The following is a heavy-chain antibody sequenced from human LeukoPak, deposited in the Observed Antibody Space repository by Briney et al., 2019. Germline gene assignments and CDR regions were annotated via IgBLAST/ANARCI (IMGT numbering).Heavy chain of an antibody. J-gene: IGHJ4*02. CDR3: ATRGSYLDY. D-gene: IGHD5-12*01. Sequence: PGGSLRLSCAASGFTFSSYWMSWVRQAPGKGLEWVANIKHDGSEKKYVASVKGRFPISRDNAKTSLYLQMTSLRAEDMAVYYCATRGSYLDYWGQGTLVTVSS. V-gene: IGHV3-7*01. CDR2: IKHDGSEK. CDR1: GFTFSSYW.